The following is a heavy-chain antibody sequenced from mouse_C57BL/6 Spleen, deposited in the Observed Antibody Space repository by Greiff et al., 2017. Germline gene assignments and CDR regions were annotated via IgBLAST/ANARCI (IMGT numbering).Heavy chain of an antibody. CDR3: ARRGDFYCYYFDY. Sequence: EVKLQESGPELVKPGASVKIPCKASGYTFTDYNMDWVKQSHGKSLEWIGDINPNNGGTIYNQKFKGKATLNVDKSASTAYMELRSLTSEDTAVYYCARRGDFYCYYFDYWGQGTTLTVSS. D-gene: IGHD1-1*01. CDR2: INPNNGGT. V-gene: IGHV1-18*01. J-gene: IGHJ2*01. CDR1: GYTFTDYN.